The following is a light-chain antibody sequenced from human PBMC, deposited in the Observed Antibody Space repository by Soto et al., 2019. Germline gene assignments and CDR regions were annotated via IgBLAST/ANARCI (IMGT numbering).Light chain of an antibody. V-gene: IGLV2-8*01. CDR1: SSDVGGYNY. Sequence: QSALTQPPSASGCPGQSVTISCTGTSSDVGGYNYVSWYQHHPGKAPKLIIYEVYKRPSGVPDRFSGSKSGNTAALTVSGLHAEDEADYYCSSYVGTNSYVFGTGTKVTVL. CDR3: SSYVGTNSYV. CDR2: EVY. J-gene: IGLJ1*01.